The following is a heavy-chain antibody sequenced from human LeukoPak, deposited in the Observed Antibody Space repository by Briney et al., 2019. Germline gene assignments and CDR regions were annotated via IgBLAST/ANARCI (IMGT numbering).Heavy chain of an antibody. Sequence: SETLSLTCTVSGGSISSYYWSWIRQPPRKGLGWMGYIYTSGSTNYNPSLKSRVTITLDESKNQYSLKLSAVAAADTAVYYCARAWRNRSGFDYWGQGTLVTVSS. D-gene: IGHD1-1*01. J-gene: IGHJ4*02. V-gene: IGHV4-4*09. CDR2: IYTSGST. CDR1: GGSISSYY. CDR3: ARAWRNRSGFDY.